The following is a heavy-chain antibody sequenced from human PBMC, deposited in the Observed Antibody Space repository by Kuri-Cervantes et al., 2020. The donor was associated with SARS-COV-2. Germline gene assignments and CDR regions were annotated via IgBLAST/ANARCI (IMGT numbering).Heavy chain of an antibody. CDR2: IYAGGGT. V-gene: IGHV3-66*02. CDR1: GFIVSSSY. Sequence: GESLKISCAASGFIVSSSYMSWVRQAPGKGLEWVSIIYAGGGTYYADSVKGQFTISRDFSKNTVFLQMNRLRPEDTAVYYCARSCTYARCSEYFQHWGQGTLVTVSS. J-gene: IGHJ1*01. D-gene: IGHD2-8*01. CDR3: ARSCTYARCSEYFQH.